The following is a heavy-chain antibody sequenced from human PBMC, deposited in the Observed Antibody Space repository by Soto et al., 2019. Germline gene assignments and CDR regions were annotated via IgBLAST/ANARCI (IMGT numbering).Heavy chain of an antibody. V-gene: IGHV2-5*02. CDR2: IYWDDDK. Sequence: QITLKESGPTVVKPTETLTLTCTFSGFSLTTSGVGVGWVGQSPGKAPEWLALIYWDDDKRYSTSLNSRLIITKDTSKNQVVLTMANVDPADTATYYCAHRVLRTVFGLVTTTAIYFDFWGPGTPVVVSS. CDR3: AHRVLRTVFGLVTTTAIYFDF. CDR1: GFSLTTSGVG. D-gene: IGHD3-3*01. J-gene: IGHJ4*02.